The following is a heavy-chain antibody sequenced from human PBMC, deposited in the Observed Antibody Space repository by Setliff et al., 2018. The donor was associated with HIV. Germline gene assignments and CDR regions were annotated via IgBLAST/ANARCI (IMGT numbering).Heavy chain of an antibody. V-gene: IGHV4-31*03. CDR3: ARDPRTDSSYAWFDS. CDR1: GGSISSGGYF. D-gene: IGHD6-6*01. J-gene: IGHJ5*01. CDR2: IYYSGNT. Sequence: PSETLSLTCTVSGGSISSGGYFWSWIRQHPGKGLEWIGIIYYSGNTYYNPSLKSRVAMSVDTSKNQFSLKLNSVTAADTAMYYCARDPRTDSSYAWFDSWGQGTLVTVSS.